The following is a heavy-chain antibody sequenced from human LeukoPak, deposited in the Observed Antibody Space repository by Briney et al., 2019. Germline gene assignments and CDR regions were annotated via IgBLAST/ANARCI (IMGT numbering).Heavy chain of an antibody. CDR3: TSSYMGMTTINFDS. J-gene: IGHJ4*02. V-gene: IGHV4-59*01. D-gene: IGHD3-9*01. CDR1: GGSMFSYY. Sequence: SETLSLTCSVSGGSMFSYYWSWIRQPPGKGLEWVGYICYTGSTNYNPSLKSRVTISLGTSKKQFSLKLSSVTAADTAVYYCTSSYMGMTTINFDSWGQGTLVTVSS. CDR2: ICYTGST.